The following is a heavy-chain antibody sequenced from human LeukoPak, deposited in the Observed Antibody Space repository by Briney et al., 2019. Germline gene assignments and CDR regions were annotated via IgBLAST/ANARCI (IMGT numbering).Heavy chain of an antibody. Sequence: GGSLRLSCAASGFTFSDYYMTWIRQAPGKGLEWVSYISGSSSHTNYEDSVKGGFSISRDNAKNSLYLQMNSLRVEDTAVYYCARNWRHCTGTSCQVTYWYFDLWGRGTLVTVSS. CDR1: GFTFSDYY. J-gene: IGHJ2*01. V-gene: IGHV3-11*03. D-gene: IGHD2-2*01. CDR2: ISGSSSHT. CDR3: ARNWRHCTGTSCQVTYWYFDL.